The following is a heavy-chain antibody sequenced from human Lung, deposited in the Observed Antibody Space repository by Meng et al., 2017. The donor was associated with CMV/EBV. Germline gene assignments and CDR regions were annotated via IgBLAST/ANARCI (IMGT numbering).Heavy chain of an antibody. V-gene: IGHV4-59*01. J-gene: IGHJ5*02. CDR1: GGSISSYS. CDR2: IYYSGST. D-gene: IGHD7-27*01. Sequence: SEXXSPXXTVSGGSISSYSWSWIRQPPGKGLEWIGYIYYSGSTNYNPSLKSRITISVDTSKNQFSLKLTSVTAADTAEYYCARDLTREVAWGFDPWGQGTLVXVSS. CDR3: ARDLTREVAWGFDP.